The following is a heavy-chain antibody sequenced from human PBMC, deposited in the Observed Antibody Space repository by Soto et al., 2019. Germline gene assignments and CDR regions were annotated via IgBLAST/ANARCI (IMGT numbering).Heavy chain of an antibody. D-gene: IGHD1-1*01. V-gene: IGHV1-69*04. CDR3: ARDRRYNWNDPLPPHFDY. J-gene: IGHJ4*02. CDR1: GGTFSSYT. Sequence: ASVKVSCKASGGTFSSYTISWVRQAPGQGLEWMGRIIPILGIANYAQKFQGRVTITADKSTSTAYMELSSLRSEDTAVYYCARDRRYNWNDPLPPHFDYWGQGTLVTVSS. CDR2: IIPILGIA.